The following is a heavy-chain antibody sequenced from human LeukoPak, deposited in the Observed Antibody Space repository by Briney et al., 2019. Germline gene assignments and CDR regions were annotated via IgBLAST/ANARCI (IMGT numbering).Heavy chain of an antibody. CDR2: IYSGGST. Sequence: GGSLRLSCAASGFTVSSNYMSWVRQAPGKGLEWVSVIYSGGSTYYADSVKGRFTISRDNSKNTLCLQMNSLRAEDTAVYYCAKDRIAARRGYFDYWGQGTLVTVSS. J-gene: IGHJ4*02. CDR3: AKDRIAARRGYFDY. CDR1: GFTVSSNY. V-gene: IGHV3-53*01. D-gene: IGHD6-6*01.